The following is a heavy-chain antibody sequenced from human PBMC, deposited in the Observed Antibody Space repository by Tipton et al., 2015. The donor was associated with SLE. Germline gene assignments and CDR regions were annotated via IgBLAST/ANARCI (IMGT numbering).Heavy chain of an antibody. Sequence: SLRLSCAASGFTFNSYAMHWVRQAPGKGLEWVAVISYDETERYYADSVKGRFIISRDKYKNTLYLEMNSLRAEDTAVYYCARAGIVVVASDAFDVWGQGTMVTVSS. J-gene: IGHJ3*01. D-gene: IGHD2-21*01. V-gene: IGHV3-30*04. CDR1: GFTFNSYA. CDR3: ARAGIVVVASDAFDV. CDR2: ISYDETER.